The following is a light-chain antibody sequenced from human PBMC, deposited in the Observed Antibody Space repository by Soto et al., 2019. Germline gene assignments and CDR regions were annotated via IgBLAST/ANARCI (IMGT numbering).Light chain of an antibody. V-gene: IGKV1-39*01. J-gene: IGKJ1*01. CDR1: QSISSY. Sequence: DIQMTQSPSSLSASVGDRVTITCRASQSISSYLNWYQQKPGKAPNLLIYAASSLQSGVPSRFSGSGSGTDFTLTINSLQPEDFATYYCQQSSSTPRTFGQGTKVDNK. CDR2: AAS. CDR3: QQSSSTPRT.